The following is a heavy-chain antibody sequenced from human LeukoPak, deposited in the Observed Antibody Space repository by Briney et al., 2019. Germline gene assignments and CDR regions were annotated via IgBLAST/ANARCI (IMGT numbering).Heavy chain of an antibody. V-gene: IGHV3-74*01. J-gene: IGHJ3*02. CDR3: ARELVTSPPRQSDAFDI. Sequence: GGSLRLSCAASGFTFSNYWIHWVRQAPGKGLVWVSRINGDGSRPSYADSVKGRFTISRDNAKNTLYLQMNSLRAEDTAVYYCARELVTSPPRQSDAFDIWGQGTMVTVSS. CDR1: GFTFSNYW. D-gene: IGHD2-21*02. CDR2: INGDGSRP.